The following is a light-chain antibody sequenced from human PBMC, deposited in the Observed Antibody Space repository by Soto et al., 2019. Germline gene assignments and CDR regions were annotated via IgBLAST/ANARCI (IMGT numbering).Light chain of an antibody. CDR1: QSVRSN. J-gene: IGKJ1*01. CDR3: QQYNDWPRT. CDR2: DVS. V-gene: IGKV3-15*01. Sequence: EIVMTQSPATLSVSPGERATLSCRASQSVRSNLAWFPQKPGQPPRLLIYDVSKRATGVPARFSGSGSGTEFTLTISSLQSGDFAVYYCQQYNDWPRTFGQGTKVEI.